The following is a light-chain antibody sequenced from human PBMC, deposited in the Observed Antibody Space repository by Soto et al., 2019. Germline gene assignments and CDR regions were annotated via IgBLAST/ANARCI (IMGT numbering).Light chain of an antibody. J-gene: IGLJ2*01. CDR1: SSDVGGYNY. Sequence: QSVLTQPASVSGSPGQSITISCTGTSSDVGGYNYVSWYQQHPGKAPKLMIYDVSNRPSGVSDRFSGSKSGNTASLTISGLQAEDEADYYCRSYTSSSTHVVFGGGTKLTV. V-gene: IGLV2-14*01. CDR3: RSYTSSSTHVV. CDR2: DVS.